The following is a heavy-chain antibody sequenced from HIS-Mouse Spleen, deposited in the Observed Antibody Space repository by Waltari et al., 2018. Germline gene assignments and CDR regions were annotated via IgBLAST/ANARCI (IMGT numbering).Heavy chain of an antibody. CDR3: ARISSYVGTTDY. CDR1: GGSISSSSYY. Sequence: QLHLQESGPGLVKPSETLSLTCTVSGGSISSSSYYWGWIRQPPGKGREWIGSIYYSGSTYYNPSLKSRVTISVDTSKNQFSLKLSSVTAADTAVYYCARISSYVGTTDYWGQGTLVTVSS. J-gene: IGHJ4*02. CDR2: IYYSGST. V-gene: IGHV4-39*07. D-gene: IGHD1-7*01.